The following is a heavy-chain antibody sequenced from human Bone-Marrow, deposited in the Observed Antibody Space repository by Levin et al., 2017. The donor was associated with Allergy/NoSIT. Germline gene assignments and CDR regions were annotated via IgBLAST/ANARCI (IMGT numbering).Heavy chain of an antibody. CDR3: ARDRDFDLLTGFSPFYFDY. J-gene: IGHJ4*02. V-gene: IGHV6-1*01. CDR2: TYYRSQWQQ. D-gene: IGHD3-9*01. Sequence: SQTLSLTCAISGDSVSSNSAAWNWIRQSPLGGREWLGRTYYRSQWQQDYADSLEGRIIINSDTSKNQFSRHLNSVTPDDTAVYDCARDRDFDLLTGFSPFYFDYWGQGTLVTVSS. CDR1: GDSVSSNSAA.